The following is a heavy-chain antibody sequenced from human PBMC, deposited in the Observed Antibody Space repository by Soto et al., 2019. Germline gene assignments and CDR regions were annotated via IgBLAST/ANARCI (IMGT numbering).Heavy chain of an antibody. CDR3: ARGAGYYDYIWGSYRSAPFYYYMDV. Sequence: PSETLSLTCTVSSGSITSYHWSWIRRPPWKGLEWIGSIHNSGSTNYNPSLKSRVTLSIDTSKNQFPLKLSSVTAADTAVYYCARGAGYYDYIWGSYRSAPFYYYMDVWGKGTTVTVSS. J-gene: IGHJ6*03. D-gene: IGHD3-16*02. CDR2: IHNSGST. V-gene: IGHV4-59*12. CDR1: SGSITSYH.